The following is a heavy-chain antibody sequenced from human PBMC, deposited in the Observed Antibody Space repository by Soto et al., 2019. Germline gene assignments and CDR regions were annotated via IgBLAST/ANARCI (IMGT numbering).Heavy chain of an antibody. J-gene: IGHJ3*02. CDR1: GFTFSSYA. V-gene: IGHV3-23*01. CDR3: AKDAFEGSYDILTGYYPHDAFDI. Sequence: LRLSCAASGFTFSSYAMSWVRQAPGKGLEWVSAISGSGGSTYYADSVKGRFTISRDNSKNTLYLQMNSLRAEDTAVYYCAKDAFEGSYDILTGYYPHDAFDIWGQGTMVTVS. CDR2: ISGSGGST. D-gene: IGHD3-9*01.